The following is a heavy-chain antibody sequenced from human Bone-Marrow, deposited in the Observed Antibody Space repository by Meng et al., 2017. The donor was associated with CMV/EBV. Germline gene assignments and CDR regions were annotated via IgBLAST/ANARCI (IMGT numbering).Heavy chain of an antibody. CDR1: TLSSYS. CDR3: ARDAWWDPGSSRRAYYFDY. J-gene: IGHJ4*02. Sequence: TLSSYSMNWDRQAPGKGLEWVSSISSSSSYIYYADSGKGRFTISRDNAKNSLYLQMNSLRAEDTAVYYCARDAWWDPGSSRRAYYFDYWGQGTLVTVSS. D-gene: IGHD3-10*01. V-gene: IGHV3-21*01. CDR2: ISSSSSYI.